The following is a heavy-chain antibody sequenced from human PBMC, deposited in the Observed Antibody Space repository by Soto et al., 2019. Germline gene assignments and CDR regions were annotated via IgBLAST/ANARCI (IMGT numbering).Heavy chain of an antibody. Sequence: QVQLVQSGVEVKKPGASVKVSCKASGYTFTSYGITWVRQAPGQGLEWMGWISAYNGNTNYAQDLQDRVTMTTDTSTFTAYMHLRSLTSDDTAVYYCARAMATSQEDWGQGTLVTVCS. CDR3: ARAMATSQED. J-gene: IGHJ4*02. CDR2: ISAYNGNT. CDR1: GYTFTSYG. V-gene: IGHV1-18*01. D-gene: IGHD5-12*01.